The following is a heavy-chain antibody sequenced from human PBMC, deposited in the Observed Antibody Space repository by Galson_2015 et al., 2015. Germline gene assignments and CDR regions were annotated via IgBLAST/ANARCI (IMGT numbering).Heavy chain of an antibody. CDR3: ARGRRDDYVWGSYRTYYMDV. Sequence: SVKVSCKASGYTFTSYYMHWVRQAPGQGLEWMGIINPSGGSTSYAQKFQGRVTMTRDTSTSTVYMELSSLRSEDTAVCYCARGRRDDYVWGSYRTYYMDVWGKGTTVTVSS. J-gene: IGHJ6*03. D-gene: IGHD3-16*02. CDR1: GYTFTSYY. CDR2: INPSGGST. V-gene: IGHV1-46*01.